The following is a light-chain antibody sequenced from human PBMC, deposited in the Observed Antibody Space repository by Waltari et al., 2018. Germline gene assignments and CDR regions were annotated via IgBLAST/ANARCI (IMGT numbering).Light chain of an antibody. J-gene: IGKJ3*01. CDR2: RSS. Sequence: DIVMTQSPGTLSVSPGERATLSCRASQSVSNKVAWFQQKPGQAPRRLIYRSSARATGGPARFSGSASGTEFTLTISSLQSEDFGVYYCQQYNNWPFTFGPGTKMAIK. V-gene: IGKV3-15*01. CDR3: QQYNNWPFT. CDR1: QSVSNK.